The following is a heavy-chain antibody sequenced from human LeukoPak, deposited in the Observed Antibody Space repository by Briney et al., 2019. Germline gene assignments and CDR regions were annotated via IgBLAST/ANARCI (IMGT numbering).Heavy chain of an antibody. D-gene: IGHD6-13*01. J-gene: IGHJ4*02. CDR1: GFTFSDYY. CDR2: ISSSGSTI. V-gene: IGHV3-11*01. Sequence: GGSLRLSCAASGFTFSDYYMSWIRQAPGKGLEWVSYISSSGSTIYYADSVKSRFTISRDNAKNSLYLQMNSLRAEDTAVYYCAHIIAAAGIDYWGQGTLVTVSS. CDR3: AHIIAAAGIDY.